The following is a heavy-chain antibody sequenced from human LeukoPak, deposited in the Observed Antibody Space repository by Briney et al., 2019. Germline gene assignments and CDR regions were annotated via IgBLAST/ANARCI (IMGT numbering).Heavy chain of an antibody. CDR3: ARFKRAGGWTYFDY. J-gene: IGHJ4*02. Sequence: SETLSLTCTVSGGSISTYYWSWIRKPPGKGLEWIGHIYNSGSTNYSPSLKSRVTISVDTSKNQFSLKLSSVTAADTAVYYCARFKRAGGWTYFDYWGQGTLVTVSS. D-gene: IGHD6-19*01. CDR2: IYNSGST. V-gene: IGHV4-59*01. CDR1: GGSISTYY.